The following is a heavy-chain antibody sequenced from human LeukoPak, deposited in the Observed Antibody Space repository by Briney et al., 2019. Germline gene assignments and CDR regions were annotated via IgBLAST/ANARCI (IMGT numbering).Heavy chain of an antibody. V-gene: IGHV3-48*01. J-gene: IGHJ6*04. CDR3: AELGITMIGGV. D-gene: IGHD3-10*02. CDR2: ISSVTNTI. CDR1: GFTFSNSG. Sequence: GGSLRLSCAASGFTFSNSGMNWVRQAPGKGLEWLSYISSVTNTIYYADSVKGRFTISRDNAKNSLYLQMNSLRAEDTAVYYCAELGITMIGGVWGKGTTVTISP.